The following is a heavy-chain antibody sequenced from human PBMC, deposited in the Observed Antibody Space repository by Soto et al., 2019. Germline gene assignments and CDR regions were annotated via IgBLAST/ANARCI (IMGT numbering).Heavy chain of an antibody. D-gene: IGHD3-10*01. J-gene: IGHJ6*02. Sequence: QVQLVESGGGVVQPGRSLRLSCAAAGFTFSSYGMHWVRQAPGKGLEWGAGISYEGSNKYYADTVKGRFTISRDNSQNTLYLQMNSLRAEDTAVYYCAKDFASGGMAVWGQGTTVTVSS. CDR1: GFTFSSYG. V-gene: IGHV3-30*18. CDR2: ISYEGSNK. CDR3: AKDFASGGMAV.